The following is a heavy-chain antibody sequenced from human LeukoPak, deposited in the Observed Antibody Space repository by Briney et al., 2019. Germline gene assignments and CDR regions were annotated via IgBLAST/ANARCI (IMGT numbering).Heavy chain of an antibody. CDR3: ARVVVPAAMDDYYYYYMDV. J-gene: IGHJ6*03. CDR2: IYYSGST. Sequence: PSETLSLTCTVSAGSISSYYWSLLRQPPGKGPAWIGYIYYSGSTTYNPSLKSRVTISLDTSKNQFSLKLSSVTAADTAVYYCARVVVPAAMDDYYYYYMDVWGKGTTVTVSS. D-gene: IGHD2-2*01. CDR1: AGSISSYY. V-gene: IGHV4-59*01.